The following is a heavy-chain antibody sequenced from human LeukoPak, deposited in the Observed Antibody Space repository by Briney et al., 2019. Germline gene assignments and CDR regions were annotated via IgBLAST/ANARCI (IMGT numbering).Heavy chain of an antibody. Sequence: GRSLRLSCAASGFTFRNFAMHWARQAPGKGLEWVSVIWYDGSNKYYADSVKGRFTISRDNSKNTLYLQMNGLRAEDTAVYYCAKGSFALGSGCSDWGQGTLVTVSS. CDR1: GFTFRNFA. J-gene: IGHJ4*02. CDR3: AKGSFALGSGCSD. D-gene: IGHD3-10*01. CDR2: IWYDGSNK. V-gene: IGHV3-33*03.